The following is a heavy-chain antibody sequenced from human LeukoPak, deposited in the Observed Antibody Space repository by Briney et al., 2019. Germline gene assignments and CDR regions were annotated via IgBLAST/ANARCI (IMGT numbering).Heavy chain of an antibody. CDR1: GYTFTGYY. J-gene: IGHJ4*02. Sequence: GASVKVSCKASGYTFTGYYMHWVRQAPGQGLEWMGWINPNSGGTNYAQKFQDRVTMTRDTSISTAYMELSRLRSDDTAVYYCARVLSGGLLWFGELLYFDYWGQGTLVTVSS. CDR3: ARVLSGGLLWFGELLYFDY. V-gene: IGHV1-2*02. D-gene: IGHD3-10*01. CDR2: INPNSGGT.